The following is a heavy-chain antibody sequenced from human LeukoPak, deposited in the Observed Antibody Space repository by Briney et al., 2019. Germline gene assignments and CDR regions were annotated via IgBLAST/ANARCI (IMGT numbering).Heavy chain of an antibody. CDR2: IPYEGSNK. Sequence: GRSLSLSCAASGLTLSSYSMQWVRQAPSKGLEWVAVIPYEGSNKYYADSVKGRFTISRHNSKNTLYRQMNSVIAEDTAVYYCANDLLGKVAHLRRSYHWGQGTLVTVSS. J-gene: IGHJ4*02. D-gene: IGHD3-16*01. V-gene: IGHV3-30*04. CDR1: GLTLSSYS. CDR3: ANDLLGKVAHLRRSYH.